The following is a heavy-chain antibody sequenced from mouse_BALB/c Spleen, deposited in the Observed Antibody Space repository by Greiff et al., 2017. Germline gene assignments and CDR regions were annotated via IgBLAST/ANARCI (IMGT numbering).Heavy chain of an antibody. D-gene: IGHD2-14*01. CDR2: ISYSGST. CDR1: GDSITSGY. J-gene: IGHJ4*01. Sequence: VQLKESGPSLVKPSQTLSLTCSVTGDSITSGYWNWIRKFPGNKLEYMGYISYSGSTYYNPSLKSRISITRDTSKNQYYLQLNSVTTEDTATYYSARYRDYRYHYAMDYWGQGTSVTVSS. CDR3: ARYRDYRYHYAMDY. V-gene: IGHV3-8*02.